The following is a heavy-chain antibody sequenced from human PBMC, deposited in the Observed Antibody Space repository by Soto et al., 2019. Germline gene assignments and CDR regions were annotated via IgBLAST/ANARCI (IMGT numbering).Heavy chain of an antibody. CDR3: ATGVIWIGYFTVDS. V-gene: IGHV1-69*01. CDR2: FIPVYRTL. J-gene: IGHJ4*02. Sequence: QVQLVQSGAEVKKPGSSVKVSCKASGGSFGNSAINWVRQTPGQGLEWLGGFIPVYRTLNYAQKFQGRVTITADDSTGTAYMTLSSLASDDTAFYYCATGVIWIGYFTVDSWGQGTRVTVSS. D-gene: IGHD3-3*01. CDR1: GGSFGNSA.